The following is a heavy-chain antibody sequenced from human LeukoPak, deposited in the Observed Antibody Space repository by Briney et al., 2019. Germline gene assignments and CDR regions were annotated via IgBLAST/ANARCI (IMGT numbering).Heavy chain of an antibody. J-gene: IGHJ4*02. CDR3: ARDPDYYGSGSYPDY. V-gene: IGHV1-3*03. CDR2: MNAGNGNT. Sequence: GASVKVSCKSSGYTFISYAMHWVRQAPGQRLEWMGWMNAGNGNTKYSQKFQGRVTITRDTSASTAYMELSSLKSEDMAVYYCARDPDYYGSGSYPDYWGQGTLVTVSS. CDR1: GYTFISYA. D-gene: IGHD3-10*01.